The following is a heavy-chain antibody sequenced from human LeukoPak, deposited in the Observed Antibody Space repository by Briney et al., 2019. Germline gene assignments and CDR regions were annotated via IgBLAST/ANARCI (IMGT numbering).Heavy chain of an antibody. D-gene: IGHD1-26*01. CDR1: GYTFTSYG. J-gene: IGHJ4*02. CDR3: ARGVDSGSYYVMDY. CDR2: ISTYNGNT. Sequence: ASVKVSCKASGYTFTSYGISWVRQAPGQGLEWMGWISTYNGNTNYAQKLQGRVTMTIDTSTSTAYMELRSLRSDDTAVYYCARGVDSGSYYVMDYWGQGTLVTVSS. V-gene: IGHV1-18*01.